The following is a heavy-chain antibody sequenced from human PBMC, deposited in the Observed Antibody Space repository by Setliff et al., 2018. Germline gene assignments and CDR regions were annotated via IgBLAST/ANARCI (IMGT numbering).Heavy chain of an antibody. CDR1: GFSISSGYY. CDR2: IHHSGKA. Sequence: SETLSLTCAVSGFSISSGYYWGWIRQPPGKGLEWIVNIHHSGKAYYNPSLKSRVTMSVDTSKNHVSLKLSSVTAADTAVYYCARGLEGEDYFYYMDVWGKGNTVTVS. J-gene: IGHJ6*03. D-gene: IGHD2-21*01. V-gene: IGHV4-38-2*01. CDR3: ARGLEGEDYFYYMDV.